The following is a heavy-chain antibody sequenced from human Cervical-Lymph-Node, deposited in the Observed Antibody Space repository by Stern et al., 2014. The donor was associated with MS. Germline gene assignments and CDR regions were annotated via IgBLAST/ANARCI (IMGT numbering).Heavy chain of an antibody. J-gene: IGHJ4*02. V-gene: IGHV1-3*01. D-gene: IGHD6-19*01. CDR1: GYTFSTYA. CDR2: INAGNQNT. Sequence: QLVQSGAEVKKPGASVKISCQASGYTFSTYAIHWVRQAPGQGLQWMGRINAGNQNTLYSQKFQGRVTITSDTSASTSSMELSDLRSEDTAVYYCARSQWLDYWGQGTLVTVSS. CDR3: ARSQWLDY.